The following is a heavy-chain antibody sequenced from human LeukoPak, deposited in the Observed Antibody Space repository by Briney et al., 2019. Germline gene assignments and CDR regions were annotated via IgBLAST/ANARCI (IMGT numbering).Heavy chain of an antibody. D-gene: IGHD6-19*01. V-gene: IGHV3-23*01. Sequence: PGGSLRLSCVVSGFSLSSDAMSWVRQAPGKGLEWVSVSSGSDDSTHYADSVKGRFIMSRDNSENTLYLQMNSLRAEDTAVYYCTKDLMTGYSSGWYLGCWGQGTLVTVSS. J-gene: IGHJ4*02. CDR3: TKDLMTGYSSGWYLGC. CDR2: SSGSDDST. CDR1: GFSLSSDA.